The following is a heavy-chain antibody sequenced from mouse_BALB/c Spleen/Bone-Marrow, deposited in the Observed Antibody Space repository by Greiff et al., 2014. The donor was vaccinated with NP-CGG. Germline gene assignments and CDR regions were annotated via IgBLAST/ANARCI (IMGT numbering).Heavy chain of an antibody. V-gene: IGHV3-2*02. Sequence: VQLKESGPGLVKPSQSLSLTCTVTGYSITSDYAWNWNRQFPGNKLEWMGYISYSGSTGYNPSLKSRISITRDTSKNRFFLQLKSVTTEDTATYYCAREGYGYDYAMGYGGQGTSVTVSS. CDR2: ISYSGST. CDR3: AREGYGYDYAMGY. CDR1: GYSITSDYA. D-gene: IGHD1-2*01. J-gene: IGHJ4*01.